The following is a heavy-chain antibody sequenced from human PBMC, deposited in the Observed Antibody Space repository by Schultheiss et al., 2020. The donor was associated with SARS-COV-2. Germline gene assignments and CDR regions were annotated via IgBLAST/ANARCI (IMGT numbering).Heavy chain of an antibody. J-gene: IGHJ4*02. D-gene: IGHD3-10*01. CDR2: INHSGST. Sequence: SETLSLTCTVSGGSISSYYWSWIRQPPGKGLEWIGEINHSGSTNYNPSLKSRVTISVDTSKNQFSLKLSSVTAADTAVYYCAKIGGYYGSGSHWGQGTLVTVSS. V-gene: IGHV4-34*01. CDR3: AKIGGYYGSGSH. CDR1: GGSISSYY.